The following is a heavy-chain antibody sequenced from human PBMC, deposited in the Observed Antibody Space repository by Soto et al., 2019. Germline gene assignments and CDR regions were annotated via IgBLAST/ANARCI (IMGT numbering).Heavy chain of an antibody. D-gene: IGHD1-1*01. Sequence: SVKVSCKASGGTFSDFTINWVRQAPGQRLEWMGGIIPIFDTANYAEKFQGRVTITADESTSTSFMEVSSLRSEDAAVYYCARNGTQTGYSYGMDVWGQGTMVTVSS. V-gene: IGHV1-69*13. CDR2: IIPIFDTA. CDR3: ARNGTQTGYSYGMDV. J-gene: IGHJ6*02. CDR1: GGTFSDFT.